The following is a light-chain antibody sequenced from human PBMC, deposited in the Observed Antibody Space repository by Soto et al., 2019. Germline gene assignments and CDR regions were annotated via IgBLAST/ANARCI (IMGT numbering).Light chain of an antibody. CDR3: DSCATTGGYV. CDR2: GVR. V-gene: IGLV2-14*01. CDR1: SNDIAASNY. Sequence: QSALTQPTSVSGSPGQSITISCTGNSNDIAASNYVSWYQQHPGKAPRLLIHGVRNRPPGISSRFSDSKSGLTASLTISGRTAGGEADYCCDSCATTGGYVFGHGSKVTV. J-gene: IGLJ6*01.